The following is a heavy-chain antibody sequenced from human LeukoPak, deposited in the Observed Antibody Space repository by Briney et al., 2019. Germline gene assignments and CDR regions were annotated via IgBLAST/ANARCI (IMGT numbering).Heavy chain of an antibody. V-gene: IGHV3-23*01. CDR2: IGGSGGST. J-gene: IGHJ4*02. CDR3: AKQSGGSGTYYYY. D-gene: IGHD3-10*01. Sequence: PGGCLRLSCAASGFTFSSYAMTWVRQAPGKGLEWVSAIGGSGGSTYYADSVKGRFTISRDNSKNTLYLQMNSLRAEDTAVYYCAKQSGGSGTYYYYWGQGTLVTVSS. CDR1: GFTFSSYA.